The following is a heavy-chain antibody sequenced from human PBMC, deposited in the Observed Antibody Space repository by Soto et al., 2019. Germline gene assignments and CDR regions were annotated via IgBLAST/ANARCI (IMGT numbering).Heavy chain of an antibody. CDR1: GFTFSSYW. CDR2: IKQDGSEK. Sequence: EVQLVESGGGLVQPGGSLRLSCAASGFTFSSYWMSWVRQAPGKGLEWVANIKQDGSEKYYVDYVKGRFTISRDNAKNSLYLQMNSMRAEDSAVYDCARTMNSGDYDGFDPWGQGTLVTVYS. CDR3: ARTMNSGDYDGFDP. J-gene: IGHJ5*02. D-gene: IGHD4-17*01. V-gene: IGHV3-7*01.